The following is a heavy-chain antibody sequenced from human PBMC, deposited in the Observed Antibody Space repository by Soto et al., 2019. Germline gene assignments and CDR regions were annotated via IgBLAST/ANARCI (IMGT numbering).Heavy chain of an antibody. CDR3: ARGSPPSKYGLDV. CDR1: GGSIIYYY. CDR2: IFYSGSA. D-gene: IGHD6-13*01. V-gene: IGHV4-59*01. Sequence: AETLSLTCTVSGGSIIYYYCNFIRHSPGKGLEWIGYIFYSGSAHYNPSLKSRVTISIDTSKNQFSLRLTSVTAADTAVYFCARGSPPSKYGLDVWGQGTTVTVSS. J-gene: IGHJ6*02.